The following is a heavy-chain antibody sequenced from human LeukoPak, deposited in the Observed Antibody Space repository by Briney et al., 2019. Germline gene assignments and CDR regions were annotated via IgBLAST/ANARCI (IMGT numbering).Heavy chain of an antibody. CDR3: ARVYGMATIYAGTFDY. V-gene: IGHV4-38-2*02. CDR1: DYSIRSDYY. D-gene: IGHD5-24*01. Sequence: SETLSLTCTVSDYSIRSDYYWGWIRQPPGKGLGWIGSISHSGSTYNNPSLKSRVTISVDTSKNQFSLKLSSVTAADTAVYYCARVYGMATIYAGTFDYWGQGTLVTVSS. J-gene: IGHJ4*02. CDR2: ISHSGST.